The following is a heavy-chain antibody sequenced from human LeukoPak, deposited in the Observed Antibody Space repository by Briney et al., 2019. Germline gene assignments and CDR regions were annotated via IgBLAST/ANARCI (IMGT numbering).Heavy chain of an antibody. CDR1: GGSFSGYY. CDR3: ARAFYGDYEVADAFDI. CDR2: INHSGST. J-gene: IGHJ3*02. V-gene: IGHV4-34*01. Sequence: NASETLSLTCAVYGGSFSGYYWSWIRQPPGKGLEWIGEINHSGSTNYNPSLKSRVTISVDTSKNQFSLKLSSVTAADTAVYYCARAFYGDYEVADAFDIWGQGTMVTVCS. D-gene: IGHD4-17*01.